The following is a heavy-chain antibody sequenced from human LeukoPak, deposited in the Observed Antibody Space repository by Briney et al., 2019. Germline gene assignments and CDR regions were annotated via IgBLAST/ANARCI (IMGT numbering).Heavy chain of an antibody. CDR3: ARDAPYDFWSGYYPFEDY. CDR1: GFTFSSNG. CDR2: ISYNGNSK. D-gene: IGHD3-3*01. J-gene: IGHJ4*02. V-gene: IGHV3-30*03. Sequence: GRSLRLSCAASGFTFSSNGMHWVRQAPGKGLGWVAGISYNGNSKYYADSVKGRFTISRDNAKNSLYLQMNSLRAEDTAVYYCARDAPYDFWSGYYPFEDYWGQGTLVTVSS.